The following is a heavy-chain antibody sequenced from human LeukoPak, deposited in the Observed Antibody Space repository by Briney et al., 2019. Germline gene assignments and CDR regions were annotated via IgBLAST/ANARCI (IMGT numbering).Heavy chain of an antibody. CDR2: INTKSKAI. CDR1: GFIFSSYA. V-gene: IGHV3-48*01. Sequence: PGGSLRLSCAASGFIFSSYAMSWVRQAPGKGLEWISFINTKSKAIYYADSVKGRFTISRDNARNLLHLQMNSLRAEDTALYFCVRVQDWAFDYWGQGTLVTVSS. J-gene: IGHJ4*02. D-gene: IGHD3-9*01. CDR3: VRVQDWAFDY.